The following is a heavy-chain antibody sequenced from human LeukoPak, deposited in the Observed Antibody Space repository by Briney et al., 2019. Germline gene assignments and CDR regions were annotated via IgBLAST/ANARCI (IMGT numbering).Heavy chain of an antibody. CDR1: GYTFTSYG. CDR2: ISAYNGNT. D-gene: IGHD1/OR15-1a*01. V-gene: IGHV1-18*01. J-gene: IGHJ6*03. CDR3: ARVGTAGIYYYYYYMDV. Sequence: ASVKVSCKASGYTFTSYGISWVRQAPGQGLEWMGWISAYNGNTNYAQKLQGRVTMTTDTSTSTAYMELRSLRSDDTAVYYCARVGTAGIYYYYYYMDVWGKGTTVTVSS.